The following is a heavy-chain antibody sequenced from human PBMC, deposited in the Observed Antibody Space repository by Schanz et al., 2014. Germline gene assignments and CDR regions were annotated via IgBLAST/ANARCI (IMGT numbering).Heavy chain of an antibody. CDR3: ARDGDFDY. Sequence: EVQLVESGGGLVKPGGSLRLSCAASGFTFNNFNMNWVRQAPGKGLEWVSAISGSGGSTYYADSVKGRFIISRDNSKNNSKNTLYVQMNSLRAEDTAVYYCARDGDFDYWGQGTLVTVSS. V-gene: IGHV3-23*04. CDR1: GFTFNNFN. CDR2: ISGSGGST. J-gene: IGHJ4*02.